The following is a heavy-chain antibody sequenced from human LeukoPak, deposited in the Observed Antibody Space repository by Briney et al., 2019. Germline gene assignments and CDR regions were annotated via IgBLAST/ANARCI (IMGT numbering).Heavy chain of an antibody. J-gene: IGHJ5*02. Sequence: SETLSLTCTVSGGSISSSSYYWGWIRQPPGKGLECIGSIYYSGSTYYNPSLKSRVTISVDTSKNQFSLKLSSVTAADTAVYYCARAVGATKTNWFDPWGQGTLVTVSS. CDR1: GGSISSSSYY. D-gene: IGHD1-26*01. CDR2: IYYSGST. CDR3: ARAVGATKTNWFDP. V-gene: IGHV4-39*07.